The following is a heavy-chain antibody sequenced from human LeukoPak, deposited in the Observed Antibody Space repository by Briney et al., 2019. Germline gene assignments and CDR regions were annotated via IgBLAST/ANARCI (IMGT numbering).Heavy chain of an antibody. D-gene: IGHD6-13*01. CDR3: TRYSSSWYDWFDP. CDR1: GFTYGDYA. J-gene: IGHJ5*02. CDR2: IRSKAYGGTT. V-gene: IGHV3-49*03. Sequence: GGSLRLSCTASGFTYGDYAMSWFRQAPGKGLEWVGFIRSKAYGGTTEYAASVKGRFTISRDDSKSIAYLQMNSLKTEDTAVYYCTRYSSSWYDWFDPWGQGTLVTVSS.